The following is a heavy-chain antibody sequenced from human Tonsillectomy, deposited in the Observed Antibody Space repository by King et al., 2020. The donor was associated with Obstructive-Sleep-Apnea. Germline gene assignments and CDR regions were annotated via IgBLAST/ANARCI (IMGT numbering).Heavy chain of an antibody. CDR3: ARDRRYSYGLDAFDI. J-gene: IGHJ3*02. V-gene: IGHV3-30*04. D-gene: IGHD5-18*01. Sequence: VQLVESGGGVVQPGRSLRLSCAASGFTFSSYAMHWVRQAPGKGREWGAVISYDGSNKYYADSVKGRFTISRDNSKNTLYLQMNSLRAEDTAVYYCARDRRYSYGLDAFDIWGQGTMVTVSS. CDR2: ISYDGSNK. CDR1: GFTFSSYA.